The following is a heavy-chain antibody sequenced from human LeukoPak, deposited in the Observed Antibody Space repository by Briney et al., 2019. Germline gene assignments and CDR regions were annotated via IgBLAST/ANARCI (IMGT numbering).Heavy chain of an antibody. CDR2: IYYSGST. Sequence: SETLSLTCTVSGGPISSYYWSWIRQPPGKGLERIGYIYYSGSTNYNPSLKSRVTISVDTSKNQFSLKLSSVTAADTAVYYCARHLYSSSWFDYWGQGTLVTVSS. D-gene: IGHD6-13*01. CDR3: ARHLYSSSWFDY. J-gene: IGHJ5*01. V-gene: IGHV4-59*08. CDR1: GGPISSYY.